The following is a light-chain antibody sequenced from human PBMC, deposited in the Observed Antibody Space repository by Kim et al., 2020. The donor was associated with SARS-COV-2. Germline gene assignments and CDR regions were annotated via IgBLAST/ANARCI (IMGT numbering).Light chain of an antibody. J-gene: IGLJ1*01. CDR3: GADHGSGSNFVYV. V-gene: IGLV9-49*01. CDR1: SGYSNDK. CDR2: VGTGVIVG. Sequence: CTLSSGYSNDKVDWYQQRPGKGPRFVMRVGTGVIVGSKGDGIPDRFSVLGSGLNRYLTIKNIQEEDESDYHCGADHGSGSNFVYVFGSGTKVTVL.